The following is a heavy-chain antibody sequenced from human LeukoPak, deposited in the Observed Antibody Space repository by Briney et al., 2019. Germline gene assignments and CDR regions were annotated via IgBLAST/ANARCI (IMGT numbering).Heavy chain of an antibody. V-gene: IGHV3-7*03. CDR1: GFTLSSYW. CDR2: IKQDGSEK. D-gene: IGHD3-22*01. CDR3: ARMGYDSSGYYILFDY. Sequence: GGSLRHSCPAPGFTLSSYWMSWVRQAPGNGLEWVANIKQDGSEKYYVDSVKGRFTISRDNAKNSLYLQMNSLRAEDTAVYYCARMGYDSSGYYILFDYWGQGTLVTVSS. J-gene: IGHJ4*02.